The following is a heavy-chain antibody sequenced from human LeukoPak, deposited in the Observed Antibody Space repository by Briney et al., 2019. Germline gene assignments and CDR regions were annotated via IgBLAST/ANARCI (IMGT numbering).Heavy chain of an antibody. CDR3: ARVGDYGGLGMVFDI. D-gene: IGHD4-17*01. J-gene: IGHJ3*02. Sequence: ASVKVSCKASGYTFTSYGISGVRQAPGQRLEWMGWISAYNGNTNYAQKLQSRVTMTTDTSTSTAYMELRSMRSDDTAVYYCARVGDYGGLGMVFDIWGQGTMVTVSS. CDR1: GYTFTSYG. CDR2: ISAYNGNT. V-gene: IGHV1-18*01.